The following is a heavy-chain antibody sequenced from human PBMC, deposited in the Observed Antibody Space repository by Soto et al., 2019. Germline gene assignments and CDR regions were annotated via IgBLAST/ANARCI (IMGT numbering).Heavy chain of an antibody. D-gene: IGHD2-2*01. J-gene: IGHJ4*02. CDR3: ATYPQTSYRYCSSTSCYSPDAFDY. CDR1: GFTFSSYS. CDR2: ISSSSSTI. V-gene: IGHV3-48*01. Sequence: PGGSLRLSCAASGFTFSSYSMNWVRQAPGKGLEWVSYISSSSSTIYYADSVKGRFTISRDNAKNSLYLQMNSLRAEDTAVYYCATYPQTSYRYCSSTSCYSPDAFDYWGQGTLVTVSS.